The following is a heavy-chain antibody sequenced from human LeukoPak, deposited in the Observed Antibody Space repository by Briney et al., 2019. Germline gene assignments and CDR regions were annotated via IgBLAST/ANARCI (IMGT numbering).Heavy chain of an antibody. Sequence: GGSLRLSCAASGFTVSRNYMSWVRQAPGKGLEWVSVISGSGGSTYYADSVKGRFTISRDNSKNTLYLQMNSLRAEDTAVYYCARQAVVTAISSPRIPHFDYWGQGTLVTVSS. V-gene: IGHV3-23*01. CDR1: GFTVSRNY. CDR3: ARQAVVTAISSPRIPHFDY. D-gene: IGHD2-21*02. J-gene: IGHJ4*02. CDR2: ISGSGGST.